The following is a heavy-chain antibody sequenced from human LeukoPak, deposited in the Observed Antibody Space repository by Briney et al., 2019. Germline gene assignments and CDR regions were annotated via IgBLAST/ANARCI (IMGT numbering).Heavy chain of an antibody. Sequence: GGSLRLSCAASGFTFSSYAMSWVRQAPGKGLEWVSAISCSGGSTYYADSVKGRFTISRDNSKKTLYLQMNSLRAEDTAVYYCAKDVAAFGYCSGGSCYSGWGQGTLVTVSS. CDR2: ISCSGGST. J-gene: IGHJ4*02. D-gene: IGHD2-15*01. V-gene: IGHV3-23*01. CDR1: GFTFSSYA. CDR3: AKDVAAFGYCSGGSCYSG.